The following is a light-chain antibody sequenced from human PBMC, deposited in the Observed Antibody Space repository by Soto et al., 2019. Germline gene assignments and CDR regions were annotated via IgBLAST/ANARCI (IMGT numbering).Light chain of an antibody. J-gene: IGKJ4*01. V-gene: IGKV3-20*01. Sequence: EVVLTQSPGTLSLSPGERATLSCRASQSLSSSYLSWYQQKPGQAPRLLIYGASSSATGIPDRFSGSGSGTDFTLTISRLEPEDFAVYYCQQCRNRPPLTFGGGTKVEIK. CDR2: GAS. CDR3: QQCRNRPPLT. CDR1: QSLSSSY.